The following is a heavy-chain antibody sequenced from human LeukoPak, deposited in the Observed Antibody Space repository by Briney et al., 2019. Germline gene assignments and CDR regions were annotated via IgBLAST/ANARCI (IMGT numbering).Heavy chain of an antibody. V-gene: IGHV3-23*01. Sequence: GGSLRLSCAASGFTFSSYGMSWVRQAPGKGLEWVSAISGSGGSTYYADSVKGRFTISRDNSKNTLYLQMNSLRAEDTAVYYCASGSIVGADGDYYYYYMDVWGKGTTVTISS. CDR1: GFTFSSYG. CDR2: ISGSGGST. CDR3: ASGSIVGADGDYYYYYMDV. J-gene: IGHJ6*03. D-gene: IGHD1-26*01.